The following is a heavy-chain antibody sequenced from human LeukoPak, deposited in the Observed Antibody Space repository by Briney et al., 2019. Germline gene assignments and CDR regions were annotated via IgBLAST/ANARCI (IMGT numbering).Heavy chain of an antibody. D-gene: IGHD3-16*01. V-gene: IGHV3-74*01. J-gene: IGHJ4*02. Sequence: GGSLRLSCAASGFTFTRYWMHWVRQAPGKGLVWVSRVNPDGSSTTYGDSVKGRFTSSRDNAKNTLYLQMNSLRVEDTAVYYCARGGSYGDYWGQGILVTLSS. CDR1: GFTFTRYW. CDR3: ARGGSYGDY. CDR2: VNPDGSST.